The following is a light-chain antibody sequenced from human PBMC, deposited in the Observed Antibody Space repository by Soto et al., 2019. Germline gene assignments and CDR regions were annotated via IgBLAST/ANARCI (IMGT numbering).Light chain of an antibody. CDR1: SSDVGGYKY. V-gene: IGLV2-14*01. J-gene: IGLJ3*02. CDR2: EVS. Sequence: QSALTQPASVSGSPGQSITISCTGTSSDVGGYKYVSWYQHHPGKAPKLVIYEVSNRPSGVSYRFSGSKSGNTASLTISGLQAEDEADYYCSSYITSSSFWVFGGGTKLTVL. CDR3: SSYITSSSFWV.